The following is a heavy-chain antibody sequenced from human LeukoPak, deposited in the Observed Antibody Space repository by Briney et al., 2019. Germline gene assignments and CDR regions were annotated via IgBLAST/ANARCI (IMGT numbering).Heavy chain of an antibody. V-gene: IGHV3-21*01. J-gene: IGHJ4*02. CDR2: IDYDSSHI. CDR3: ARDPLRYLRVGHYDY. D-gene: IGHD3-9*01. CDR1: GFTFSNSA. Sequence: GGSLRLFCAASGFTFSNSAMNWVRQVPGKGLEWVSSIDYDSSHIYYAASVRGRFTISRDNARNSVYLQMNSLRVEDTAVYYCARDPLRYLRVGHYDYWGRGTRIAVSS.